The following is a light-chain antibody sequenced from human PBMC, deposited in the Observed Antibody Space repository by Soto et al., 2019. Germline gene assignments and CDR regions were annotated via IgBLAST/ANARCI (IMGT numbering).Light chain of an antibody. CDR3: SAYTVSRTYV. CDR1: SSDVGAYNF. Sequence: SVLTQPASVSGSPGQSITISCTGTSSDVGAYNFVSWHQQHPGKAPKLMIYNVYDRPSGISYRFSGSKSGNTASLTTSGLQGEDEADYYCSAYTVSRTYVFGTGTKVTVL. V-gene: IGLV2-14*03. J-gene: IGLJ1*01. CDR2: NVY.